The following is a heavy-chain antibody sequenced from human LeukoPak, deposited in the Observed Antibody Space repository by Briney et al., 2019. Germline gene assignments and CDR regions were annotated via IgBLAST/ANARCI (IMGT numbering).Heavy chain of an antibody. CDR2: IYYSGST. Sequence: SETLSLTCTVSGGSISSSIYYWGWIRQPPGKGLEWIGSIYYSGSTYYNPSLKSRVTISVDTSKNQFSLKLSSVTAADTAVYYCARVGYDYVWGSYRPPYYMDVWGKGTTVTVSS. J-gene: IGHJ6*03. CDR3: ARVGYDYVWGSYRPPYYMDV. CDR1: GGSISSSIYY. V-gene: IGHV4-39*07. D-gene: IGHD3-16*02.